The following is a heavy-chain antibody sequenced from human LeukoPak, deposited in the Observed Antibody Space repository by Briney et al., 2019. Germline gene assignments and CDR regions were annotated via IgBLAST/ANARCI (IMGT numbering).Heavy chain of an antibody. CDR3: ASLAAAGTNFDY. J-gene: IGHJ4*02. Sequence: GGSLRLSCVASGFTFSSYAMHWVRQAPGKGLEWVAVISYDGSNKYYADSVKGRFTISRDNSKNTLYLQMNSLRAEDTAVYYCASLAAAGTNFDYWGQGTLVTVSS. CDR2: ISYDGSNK. V-gene: IGHV3-30-3*01. D-gene: IGHD6-13*01. CDR1: GFTFSSYA.